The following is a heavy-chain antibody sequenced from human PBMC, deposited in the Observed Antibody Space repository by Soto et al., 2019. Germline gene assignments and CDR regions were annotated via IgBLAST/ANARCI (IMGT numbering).Heavy chain of an antibody. Sequence: QVQLVQSGAEVKKPGASVKVSCKASGYTFTNYGISWVRQAPGQGLEWMGWISAYNGNTKYAQKLQGRVTMTTDTSASTAYVELRSLRSDDTAVYYCARGVGSGSYYNQNNWFDPWGQGTLVTVSS. J-gene: IGHJ5*02. CDR1: GYTFTNYG. CDR3: ARGVGSGSYYNQNNWFDP. D-gene: IGHD3-10*01. CDR2: ISAYNGNT. V-gene: IGHV1-18*01.